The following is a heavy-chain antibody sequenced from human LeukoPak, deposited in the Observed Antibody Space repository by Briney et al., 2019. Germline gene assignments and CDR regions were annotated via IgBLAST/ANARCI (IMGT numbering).Heavy chain of an antibody. J-gene: IGHJ4*02. CDR1: GYTFTGYY. D-gene: IGHD2-2*01. V-gene: IGHV1-2*02. CDR3: AREDIVVVPAAGMDY. CDR2: INPNSGGT. Sequence: ASVKVSCKASGYTFTGYYMHWVRQAPGQGLEWMGWINPNSGGTNYAQKFHGRVTMTRDTSISTAYMELSRLRSDDTAVYYCAREDIVVVPAAGMDYWGQGTLVTVSS.